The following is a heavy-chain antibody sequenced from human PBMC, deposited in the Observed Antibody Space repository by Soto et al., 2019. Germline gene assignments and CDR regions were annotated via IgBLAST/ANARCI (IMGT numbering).Heavy chain of an antibody. D-gene: IGHD3-3*01. J-gene: IGHJ6*03. Sequence: ASVKVSCKASGYTFTRYDINWVRQATGQGLEWMGWMNPNSGNKGYAQKFQGRVTMTRNTSISTAYMELSSLRSEETAVYYCARVGPLVRLFGVTNYYYYYMDVWGKGTTVTVSS. CDR1: GYTFTRYD. CDR2: MNPNSGNK. V-gene: IGHV1-8*01. CDR3: ARVGPLVRLFGVTNYYYYYMDV.